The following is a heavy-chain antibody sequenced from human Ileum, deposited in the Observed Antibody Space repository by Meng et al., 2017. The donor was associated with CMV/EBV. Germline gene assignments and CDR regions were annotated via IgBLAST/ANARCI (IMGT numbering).Heavy chain of an antibody. D-gene: IGHD2-21*02. CDR2: LSSDGSYI. V-gene: IGHV3-30*18. Sequence: ASGFTFSSVGMHWVRQAPGKGLEWVAGLSSDGSYIRYADSVRGRFTISRDNSKSTLYLQMNSLRTEDTAVYYSTKYCGGDCYRGNDWGQGTLVTVSS. CDR1: GFTFSSVG. CDR3: TKYCGGDCYRGND. J-gene: IGHJ4*02.